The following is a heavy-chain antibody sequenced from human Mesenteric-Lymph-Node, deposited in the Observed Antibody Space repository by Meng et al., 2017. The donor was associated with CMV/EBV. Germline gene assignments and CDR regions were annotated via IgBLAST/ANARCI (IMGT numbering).Heavy chain of an antibody. CDR2: ISAYNGDT. J-gene: IGHJ5*02. CDR3: ARDTRVSSGWYEGNWFDP. CDR1: GYTFSTYG. Sequence: ASVKVSCKASGYTFSTYGISWVRQAPGQGLEWMGWISAYNGDTKYAQKFQGRVTMTTDTSTSTAYMELRSLGSDDTAVYYCARDTRVSSGWYEGNWFDPWGQGTLVTVSS. D-gene: IGHD6-19*01. V-gene: IGHV1-18*01.